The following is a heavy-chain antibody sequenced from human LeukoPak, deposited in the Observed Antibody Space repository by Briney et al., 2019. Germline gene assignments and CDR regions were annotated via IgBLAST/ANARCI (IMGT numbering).Heavy chain of an antibody. J-gene: IGHJ5*02. CDR3: ARVEYQLLSVWFDP. V-gene: IGHV4-4*07. D-gene: IGHD2-2*01. CDR2: IYTSGST. Sequence: RXXAXKXXXXXGRIYTSGSTNYNPSLKSRVTMSVDTSKNQFSLKLSSVTAADTAVYSCARVEYQLLSVWFDPWGQGTLVTVSS.